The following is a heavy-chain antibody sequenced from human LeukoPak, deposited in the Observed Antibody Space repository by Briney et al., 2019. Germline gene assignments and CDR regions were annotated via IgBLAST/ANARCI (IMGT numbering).Heavy chain of an antibody. D-gene: IGHD2-2*01. V-gene: IGHV1-2*02. CDR3: ERGYCISTSSGPFSP. Sequence: ASVTVSFKASRYTFSVYYMHWVRQAPGQGLEWVGWINPKSGGTNYAQKVQGRVTMTRDRASSTDYMEQSRLRSDDPDVYYCERGYCISTSSGPFSPSGHGNPVTVSS. J-gene: IGHJ5*02. CDR1: RYTFSVYY. CDR2: INPKSGGT.